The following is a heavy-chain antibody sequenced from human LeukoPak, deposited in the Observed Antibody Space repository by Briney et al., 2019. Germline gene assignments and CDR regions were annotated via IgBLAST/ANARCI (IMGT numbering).Heavy chain of an antibody. CDR2: IYYTGTT. Sequence: AETLSLTCTVSGGSVRSYYWTWMRQPPGKELEWLGYIYYTGTTNYNPSLKSRLTISVDTSKDHFSLKLSSVTAADTAVYYCAREVTGTSGSSDYWGQGALVTVSS. CDR1: GGSVRSYY. CDR3: AREVTGTSGSSDY. J-gene: IGHJ4*02. D-gene: IGHD6-19*01. V-gene: IGHV4-59*02.